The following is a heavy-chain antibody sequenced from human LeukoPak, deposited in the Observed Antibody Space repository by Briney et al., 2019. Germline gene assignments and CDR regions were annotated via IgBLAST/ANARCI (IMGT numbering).Heavy chain of an antibody. CDR2: IWYDGSNQ. D-gene: IGHD4-23*01. J-gene: IGHJ2*01. Sequence: GGSLRLSCAASGFTFSDYGMHWVRQAPGKGLEWVAVIWYDGSNQYYADSVKGQFTISRDNSKNTLYLEINSLRAEDTAVYYCARDYGGNYWFFDLWGRGTLVTVSS. CDR1: GFTFSDYG. CDR3: ARDYGGNYWFFDL. V-gene: IGHV3-33*08.